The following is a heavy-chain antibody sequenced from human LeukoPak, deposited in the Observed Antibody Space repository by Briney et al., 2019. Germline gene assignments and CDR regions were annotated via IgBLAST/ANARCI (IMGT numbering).Heavy chain of an antibody. V-gene: IGHV4-39*02. CDR2: IYYSGSP. CDR1: GGSITSSSYY. D-gene: IGHD4-17*01. CDR3: AREAGYGDYGGWFDP. Sequence: SETLSLTCTVSGGSITSSSYYWGWIRQPPGKGLEWIGSIYYSGSPYYNPSLKSRVSMSVDTSNNQFSLKLSSATAADTAVYYCAREAGYGDYGGWFDPWGQGTLVTVSS. J-gene: IGHJ5*02.